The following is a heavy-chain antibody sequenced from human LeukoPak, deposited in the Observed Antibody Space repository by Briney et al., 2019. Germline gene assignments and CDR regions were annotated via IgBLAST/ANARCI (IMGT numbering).Heavy chain of an antibody. Sequence: ASVKVSCKASGYTFTSYDFNWVRQATGQRPEWMGWMSPNSGDTGYAQKFQDRVTMTRNTSISTAYMELSSLRSDDTAVYYCARGLPNWGYDYWAREPWSPSPQ. CDR1: GYTFTSYD. V-gene: IGHV1-8*01. D-gene: IGHD7-27*01. CDR2: MSPNSGDT. CDR3: ARGLPNWGYDY. J-gene: IGHJ4*02.